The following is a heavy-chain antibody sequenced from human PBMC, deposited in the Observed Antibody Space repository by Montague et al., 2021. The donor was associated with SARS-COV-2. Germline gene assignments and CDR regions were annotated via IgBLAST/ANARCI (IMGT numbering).Heavy chain of an antibody. CDR1: GGSISSGSYE. CDR3: ARDIAVAGLFDY. CDR2: ISISGST. V-gene: IGHV4-61*02. J-gene: IGHJ4*02. Sequence: ILSLTCTVSGGSISSGSYEWSWIRQPAGKGLEWIGRISISGSTNYNPSLKSRVTISVDTSKNQFSLKLSSVTAADTAVYYCARDIAVAGLFDYWGQGTLVTVSS. D-gene: IGHD6-19*01.